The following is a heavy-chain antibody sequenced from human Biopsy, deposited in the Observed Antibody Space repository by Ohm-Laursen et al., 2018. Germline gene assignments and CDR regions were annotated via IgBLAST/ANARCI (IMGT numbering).Heavy chain of an antibody. CDR3: ARGPHSGSHSCFDY. J-gene: IGHJ4*02. Sequence: ASSVKVSCKASGDTFINYAISWVRQAPGQGLEWMGGIIPMFGTANYAQMFQGRVTISADESTSTSYMELSSLTTEDTAIYYCARGPHSGSHSCFDYWGRGTLVTVSS. CDR1: GDTFINYA. CDR2: IIPMFGTA. D-gene: IGHD1-26*01. V-gene: IGHV1-69*01.